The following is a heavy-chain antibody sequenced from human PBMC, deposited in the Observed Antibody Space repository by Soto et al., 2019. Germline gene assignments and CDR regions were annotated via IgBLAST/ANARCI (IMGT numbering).Heavy chain of an antibody. D-gene: IGHD1-1*01. CDR3: ATTTLGATRNLER. V-gene: IGHV3-30-3*01. CDR1: GFTFSIYT. CDR2: ISDDGVHK. J-gene: IGHJ4*02. Sequence: QVQLVESGGGVVQPGRSLRLSCAASGFTFSIYTMHCVRQAPGEGLDWVAIISDDGVHKFYADSVKGRLTISRDNSKNTLFLQMNGLRGEDTAVYYCATTTLGATRNLERWGQGSLVTVSS.